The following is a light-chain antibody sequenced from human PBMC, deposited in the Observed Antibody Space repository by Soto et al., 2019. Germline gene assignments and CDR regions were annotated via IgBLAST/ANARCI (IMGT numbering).Light chain of an antibody. Sequence: IVVAQAPGSVSLSRGEGATLSCRASQSVTDNYLAWYQQKPGQPPRLLIEGACSRATGIPDKFSGSAAGTEFALAISRLEPEDFQVYYCQQYGSSPITLGHGTPLEIK. V-gene: IGKV3-20*01. CDR3: QQYGSSPIT. CDR1: QSVTDNY. J-gene: IGKJ5*01. CDR2: GAC.